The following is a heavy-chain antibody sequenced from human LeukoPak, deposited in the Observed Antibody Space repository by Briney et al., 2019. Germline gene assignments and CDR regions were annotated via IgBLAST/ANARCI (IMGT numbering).Heavy chain of an antibody. Sequence: SETLSLTCTVSSGSMDSGLYYWTWIRQPAGKGLEWISQIHTSGSTNYNPPLKSRVTMSIDTPENQLSLTIRSVTAADTAVYYCARRDISSGWSFDYWGQGILVTVSS. CDR1: SGSMDSGLYY. D-gene: IGHD6-19*01. V-gene: IGHV4-61*09. CDR2: IHTSGST. J-gene: IGHJ4*02. CDR3: ARRDISSGWSFDY.